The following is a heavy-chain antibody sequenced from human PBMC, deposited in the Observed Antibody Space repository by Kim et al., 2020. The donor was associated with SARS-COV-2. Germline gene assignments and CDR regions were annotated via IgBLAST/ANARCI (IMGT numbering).Heavy chain of an antibody. CDR1: GGPISSSSYY. CDR2: IYYSGRT. V-gene: IGHV4-39*01. D-gene: IGHD3-10*01. Sequence: SETLSLTCTVPGGPISSSSYYWGWIRQPPGKGLEWIGSIYYSGRTYHNPSLKSRVTISVYTSKNQFSLKLSSVTAADTAVYYCAVSGRITMVRGGRFDPWGQGTLVTVSS. J-gene: IGHJ5*02. CDR3: AVSGRITMVRGGRFDP.